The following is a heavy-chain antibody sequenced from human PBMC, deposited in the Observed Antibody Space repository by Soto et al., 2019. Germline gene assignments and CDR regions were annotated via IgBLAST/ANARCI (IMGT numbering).Heavy chain of an antibody. Sequence: GGSLRLSCAVSGFTFSNHAMSWVRQAPGKGLEWVSAISTAIGATYYADSVKGRFTISRDDSKNTLYLQMDSLRAEDTAVYYCAKDRTAAARNFDYWGQGTLVTVSS. V-gene: IGHV3-23*01. CDR1: GFTFSNHA. CDR2: ISTAIGAT. J-gene: IGHJ4*02. CDR3: AKDRTAAARNFDY. D-gene: IGHD6-25*01.